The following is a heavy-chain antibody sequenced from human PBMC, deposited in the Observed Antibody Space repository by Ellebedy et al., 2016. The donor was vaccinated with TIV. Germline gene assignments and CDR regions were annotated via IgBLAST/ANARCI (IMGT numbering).Heavy chain of an antibody. CDR3: ARRWTVTSEYFQH. CDR2: IYYSGST. V-gene: IGHV4-39*01. J-gene: IGHJ1*01. CDR1: GGSISSSSYY. Sequence: GSLRLSCTVSGGSISSSSYYWGWIRQPPGKGLEWIGSIYYSGSTYYNPSLKSRVTISVDTSKNQFSLKLSSVTAADTAVYYCARRWTVTSEYFQHWGQGTLVTVSS. D-gene: IGHD4-17*01.